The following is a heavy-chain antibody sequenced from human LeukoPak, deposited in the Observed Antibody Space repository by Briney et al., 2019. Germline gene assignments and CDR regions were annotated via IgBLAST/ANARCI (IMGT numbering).Heavy chain of an antibody. V-gene: IGHV3-74*01. CDR2: IRSDGSTT. CDR1: GFTFSTYW. CDR3: ARENYDYSGDSFAFDI. Sequence: GGSLRLSCAASGFTFSTYWMHWVRHAPGKGLVWVSRIRSDGSTTDYADSVKGRFIISRDKAKNTLYLQMNSLRVEDTAVYYCARENYDYSGDSFAFDIWGRGTVVTVSS. D-gene: IGHD4-23*01. J-gene: IGHJ3*02.